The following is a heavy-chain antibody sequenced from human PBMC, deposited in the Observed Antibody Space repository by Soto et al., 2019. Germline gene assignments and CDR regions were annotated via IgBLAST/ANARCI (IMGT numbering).Heavy chain of an antibody. CDR2: ISAYNGNT. CDR3: AREINCSGGSCYSTPIDF. Sequence: ASVKVSCKASGYTFTSYGISWVRQAPGQGLEWMGWISAYNGNTNYAQKLQGRVTMTTDTSTSTAYMELRSLRSDDTAVYYCAREINCSGGSCYSTPIDFRGQGTLVTVSS. D-gene: IGHD2-15*01. J-gene: IGHJ4*02. V-gene: IGHV1-18*01. CDR1: GYTFTSYG.